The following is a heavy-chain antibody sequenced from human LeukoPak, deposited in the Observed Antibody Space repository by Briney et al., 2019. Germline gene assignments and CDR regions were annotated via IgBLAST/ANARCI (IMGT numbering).Heavy chain of an antibody. CDR1: GGSFSGYY. J-gene: IGHJ4*02. CDR3: ARDAGMYYDFWSGYYRASDCFDY. D-gene: IGHD3-3*01. CDR2: IYTSGST. V-gene: IGHV4-4*07. Sequence: PSETLSLTCAVYGGSFSGYYWSWIRQPAGKGLEWIGRIYTSGSTNYNPSLKSRVTMSVDTSKNQFSLKLSSVTAADTAVYYCARDAGMYYDFWSGYYRASDCFDYWGQGTLVTVSS.